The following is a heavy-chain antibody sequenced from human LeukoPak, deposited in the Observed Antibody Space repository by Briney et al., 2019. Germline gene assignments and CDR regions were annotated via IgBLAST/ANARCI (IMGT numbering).Heavy chain of an antibody. CDR2: IYSGGST. D-gene: IGHD1-26*01. Sequence: GGTLRLSCAASGFTFSNHGMNWVRQAPGKGLEWVSIIYSGGSTFYADSVKGRFTISRDNSKNTLYLQMNSLRAEDTAVYYCARGGSYLSAFDIWGQGTMVTVSS. CDR3: ARGGSYLSAFDI. J-gene: IGHJ3*02. V-gene: IGHV3-53*01. CDR1: GFTFSNHG.